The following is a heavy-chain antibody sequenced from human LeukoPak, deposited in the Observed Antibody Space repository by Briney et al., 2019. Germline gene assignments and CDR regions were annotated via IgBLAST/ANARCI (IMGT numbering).Heavy chain of an antibody. CDR3: ARGAGYNYPYYFDY. Sequence: PGGSLRLSCAASGFTVSSNYMNWVRQAPGKGLEWVSVIYGGGNIYYADSVKGRFTISRDNSKNTLYLLMNSLRAEDTAVYYCARGAGYNYPYYFDYWGQGTLVTVSS. J-gene: IGHJ4*02. CDR2: IYGGGNI. V-gene: IGHV3-53*01. CDR1: GFTVSSNY. D-gene: IGHD5-24*01.